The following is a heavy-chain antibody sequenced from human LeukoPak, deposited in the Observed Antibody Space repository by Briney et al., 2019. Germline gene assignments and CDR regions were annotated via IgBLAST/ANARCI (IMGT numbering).Heavy chain of an antibody. D-gene: IGHD3-10*01. Sequence: GGSLRLSCTASGFTFGDYAVSWVRQAPGKGLEWVGFTRSKVFGGTTEYAASVKGRFTISRDDSKSVVHLHMNSLRSEDTAVYYCARDAVIYYGSGSYYYRNGMDVWGQGTTVTVSS. CDR3: ARDAVIYYGSGSYYYRNGMDV. CDR2: TRSKVFGGTT. V-gene: IGHV3-49*04. J-gene: IGHJ6*02. CDR1: GFTFGDYA.